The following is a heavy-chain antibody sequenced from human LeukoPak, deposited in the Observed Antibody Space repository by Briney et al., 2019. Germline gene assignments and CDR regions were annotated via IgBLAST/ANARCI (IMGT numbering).Heavy chain of an antibody. V-gene: IGHV3-23*01. D-gene: IGHD2-2*01. Sequence: PGGSLRLSCAASGFTFSSYAMSWVRQAPEKGLGWVSSISGSGGSTYYADSVKGRFTISRDNSKNTLYLQMNGLRVGDTAVYYCARGPRCSSTSCYAVGLFDDWGQGTLVTVSS. CDR1: GFTFSSYA. CDR2: ISGSGGST. CDR3: ARGPRCSSTSCYAVGLFDD. J-gene: IGHJ4*02.